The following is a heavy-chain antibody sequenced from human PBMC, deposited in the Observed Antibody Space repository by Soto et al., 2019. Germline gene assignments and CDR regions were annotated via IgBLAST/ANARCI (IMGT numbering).Heavy chain of an antibody. Sequence: ASVKVSCKASGYTFSNSGISWVRQAPGQGLEWLGWIDSDNGNTNYAQHLQGRVTLTTDTSTSTAYMDLRSLRSDDTAVYYCARGWWEREGYVMDVWGQGTTVTVSS. V-gene: IGHV1-18*01. CDR2: IDSDNGNT. J-gene: IGHJ6*02. CDR1: GYTFSNSG. CDR3: ARGWWEREGYVMDV. D-gene: IGHD1-26*01.